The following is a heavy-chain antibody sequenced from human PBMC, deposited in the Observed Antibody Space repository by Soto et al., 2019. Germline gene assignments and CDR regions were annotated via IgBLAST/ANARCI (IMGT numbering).Heavy chain of an antibody. CDR1: GFTFSNDW. CDR2: IKQDGSEK. V-gene: IGHV3-7*03. Sequence: GGSLRLSCVASGFTFSNDWMSWVRQAPGKGLEWVATIKQDGSEKYYVDSVKGRFTVSRDNTKSSLYLQMNSLRAEDTAVYYCARGDYFDRRFDFWGQGALVTVSS. D-gene: IGHD3-9*01. J-gene: IGHJ4*02. CDR3: ARGDYFDRRFDF.